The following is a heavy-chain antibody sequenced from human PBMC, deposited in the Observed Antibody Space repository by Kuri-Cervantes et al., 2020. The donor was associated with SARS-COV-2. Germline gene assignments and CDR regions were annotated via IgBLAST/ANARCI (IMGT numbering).Heavy chain of an antibody. D-gene: IGHD1-26*01. J-gene: IGHJ4*02. Sequence: ASVKVSCKASGYTFTSYGISWVRQAPGQGLEWMGWISAYNGNTNYAQKLQGRVTMTTDTSTSTAYMGLSSLRYEDTAVYYCARSSSGSYSDFQFWGLGTLVTVSS. CDR3: ARSSSGSYSDFQF. CDR1: GYTFTSYG. CDR2: ISAYNGNT. V-gene: IGHV1-18*01.